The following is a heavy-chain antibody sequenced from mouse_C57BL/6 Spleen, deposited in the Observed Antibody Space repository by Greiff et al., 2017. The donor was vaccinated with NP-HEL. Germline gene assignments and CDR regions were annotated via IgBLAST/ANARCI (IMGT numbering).Heavy chain of an antibody. Sequence: EVQLQQSGAELVRPGASVKLSCTASGFNIKDDYMHWVKQRPEQGLEWIGWIDPENGDTEYASKFQGKATITADTSSNTAYLQLSSLTSEDTAVYYCTPRVLLRRDYWGQGTTLTVSS. D-gene: IGHD1-1*01. CDR3: TPRVLLRRDY. CDR1: GFNIKDDY. J-gene: IGHJ2*01. CDR2: IDPENGDT. V-gene: IGHV14-4*01.